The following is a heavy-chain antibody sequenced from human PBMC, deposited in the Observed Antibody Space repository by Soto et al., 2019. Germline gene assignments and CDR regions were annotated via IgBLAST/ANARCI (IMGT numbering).Heavy chain of an antibody. CDR3: ANGLSIGRYGATYFDS. CDR2: ISDSGDIT. D-gene: IGHD3-3*02. J-gene: IGHJ4*02. Sequence: EVQLLESGGGLVRPGGSLRLSCAASEFAFSDYAMSWVRQAPGKGLEWVAGISDSGDITYYADSVKGRFTISRDNSMNTVNRQLDRLGDEATAVSYCANGLSIGRYGATYFDSWGQGILVTVSS. CDR1: EFAFSDYA. V-gene: IGHV3-23*01.